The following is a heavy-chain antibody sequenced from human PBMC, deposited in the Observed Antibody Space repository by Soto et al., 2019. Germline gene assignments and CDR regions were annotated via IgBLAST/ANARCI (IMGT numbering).Heavy chain of an antibody. J-gene: IGHJ3*02. D-gene: IGHD1-26*01. Sequence: PSEILSLTCTVSGGSIRNYYWSWIRQPPGKGLEWIAYIYYSGSTHYNPSLESRVTISVDTSKNQFSLKLSSVTAAETAVYYCARHYFRATYAFDIWGQGTMVTVSS. V-gene: IGHV4-59*08. CDR1: GGSIRNYY. CDR3: ARHYFRATYAFDI. CDR2: IYYSGST.